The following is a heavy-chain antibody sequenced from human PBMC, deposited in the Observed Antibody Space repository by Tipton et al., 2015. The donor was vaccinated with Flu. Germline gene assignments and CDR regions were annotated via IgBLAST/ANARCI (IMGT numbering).Heavy chain of an antibody. CDR3: ARDRLSRGFDP. D-gene: IGHD6-6*01. CDR1: GGSISSYY. Sequence: TLSLTCTVSGGSISSYYWRWIRQPAGKGLEWIGRIYTSGSTNYNPSLKSRVTMSVDTSKNQFSLKLYSVTAADTAVYYCARDRLSRGFDPWGQGTLVTVSS. J-gene: IGHJ5*02. CDR2: IYTSGST. V-gene: IGHV4-4*07.